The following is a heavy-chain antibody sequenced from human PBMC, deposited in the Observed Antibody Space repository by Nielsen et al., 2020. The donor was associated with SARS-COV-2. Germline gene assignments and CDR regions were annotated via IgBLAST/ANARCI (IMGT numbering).Heavy chain of an antibody. CDR3: ARAEVYGGNTPFDY. CDR1: GFTFSNAW. V-gene: IGHV3-64*01. CDR2: ISSNGGST. J-gene: IGHJ4*02. D-gene: IGHD4-23*01. Sequence: GGSLRLSCAASGFTFSNAWMSRVRQAPGKGLEYVSAISSNGGSTYYANSVKGRFTISRDNSKNTLYLQMGSLRAEDMAVYYCARAEVYGGNTPFDYWGQGTLVTVSS.